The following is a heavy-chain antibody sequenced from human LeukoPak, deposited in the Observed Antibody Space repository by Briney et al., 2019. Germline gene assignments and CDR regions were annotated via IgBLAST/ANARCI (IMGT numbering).Heavy chain of an antibody. CDR2: IYYSGST. D-gene: IGHD6-19*01. CDR3: ARRPLSYSSGWYAAWFDP. Sequence: PSETLSLTCTVSGGSISSYYWSWIRQPPGKGLEWIGYIYYSGSTNYNPSLKSRVTISVDTSKNQFSLKLSSVTAADTAVYYCARRPLSYSSGWYAAWFDPWGQGTLVTVSS. V-gene: IGHV4-59*08. J-gene: IGHJ5*02. CDR1: GGSISSYY.